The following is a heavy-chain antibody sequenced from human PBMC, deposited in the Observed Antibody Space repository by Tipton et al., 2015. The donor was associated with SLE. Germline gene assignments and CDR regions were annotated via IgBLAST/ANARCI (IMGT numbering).Heavy chain of an antibody. CDR2: ISSSGSTI. V-gene: IGHV3-48*03. CDR3: ASHPRHNRDYSDSVDGLDI. CDR1: RFTFSNSD. Sequence: SLRLSCVASRFTFSNSDMNWVRQAPGKGLEWISYISSSGSTIFYADSVKGRFTISRVNSKNSLYLQMNSLGAEDTAVYYCASHPRHNRDYSDSVDGLDIWGQGTMVTVSS. D-gene: IGHD4-11*01. J-gene: IGHJ3*02.